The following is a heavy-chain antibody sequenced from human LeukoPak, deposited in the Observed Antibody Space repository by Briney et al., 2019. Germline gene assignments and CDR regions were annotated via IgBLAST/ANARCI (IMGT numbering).Heavy chain of an antibody. CDR2: ISSSSSYI. CDR1: GFTFSTYT. Sequence: GGSLRLSXAASGFTFSTYTMNWVRQAPGKGLEWVSSISSSSSYIYYADSVKGRFTISRDNAKNSLYLQMNSLRAEDTAVYYCARVHTYYYYMDVWGKGTTVTVSS. V-gene: IGHV3-21*01. J-gene: IGHJ6*03. CDR3: ARVHTYYYYMDV.